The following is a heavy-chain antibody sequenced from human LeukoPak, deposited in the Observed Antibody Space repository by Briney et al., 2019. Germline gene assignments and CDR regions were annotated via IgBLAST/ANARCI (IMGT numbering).Heavy chain of an antibody. J-gene: IGHJ6*02. Sequence: GGSLRLSCAGSGFTFSSYDMHWVRQAAGKGLEWDAVIDTAGDTYYPGSVRGRFTISRENAKNSFFLQMNSLRAGDTAVYYCARGGYFGSGPMDVWGQGTAVTVSS. D-gene: IGHD3-10*01. CDR2: IDTAGDT. CDR3: ARGGYFGSGPMDV. V-gene: IGHV3-13*01. CDR1: GFTFSSYD.